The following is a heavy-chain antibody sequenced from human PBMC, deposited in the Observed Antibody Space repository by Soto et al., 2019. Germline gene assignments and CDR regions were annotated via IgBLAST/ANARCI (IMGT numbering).Heavy chain of an antibody. CDR2: IYYSGST. Sequence: SETLSLTCTVSGGSISSGGYYWSWIRQHPGKGLEWIGYIYYSGSTYYNPSLKSRVTISVDTSKNQFSLKLSSVTAADTAVYYCARDQVDIVATMDHYYYRMDVSGQGPTVNVS. D-gene: IGHD5-12*01. V-gene: IGHV4-31*03. J-gene: IGHJ6*01. CDR1: GGSISSGGYY. CDR3: ARDQVDIVATMDHYYYRMDV.